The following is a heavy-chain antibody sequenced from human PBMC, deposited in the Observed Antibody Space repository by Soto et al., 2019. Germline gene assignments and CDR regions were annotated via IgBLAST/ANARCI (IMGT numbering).Heavy chain of an antibody. D-gene: IGHD5-12*01. CDR2: IYPGNSDT. V-gene: IGHV5-51*01. J-gene: IGHJ3*02. CDR1: GSTFTNHW. CDR3: ARAYNVYDGAFDI. Sequence: GESLKISCIYYGSTFTNHWIGWVRQMPGKGLECMGIIYPGNSDTSYSPSFQGQVTFSIDKSANTAYLQWSSPKASDTAMYYCARAYNVYDGAFDIWGQGTMVTVSS.